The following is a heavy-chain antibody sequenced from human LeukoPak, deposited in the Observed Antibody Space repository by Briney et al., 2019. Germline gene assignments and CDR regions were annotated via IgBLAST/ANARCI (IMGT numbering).Heavy chain of an antibody. J-gene: IGHJ5*02. CDR3: ARVRDNWSEAQVKNWFDP. CDR2: IYYSGST. D-gene: IGHD1-20*01. CDR1: GGSISSYY. V-gene: IGHV4-59*01. Sequence: PSETLPLTCTVSGGSISSYYWSWIRQPPGKGLEWIRYIYYSGSTNYNPSLKSRVTISVDTSKNQFSLKLSSVTAADTAVYYCARVRDNWSEAQVKNWFDPWGQGTLVTVSS.